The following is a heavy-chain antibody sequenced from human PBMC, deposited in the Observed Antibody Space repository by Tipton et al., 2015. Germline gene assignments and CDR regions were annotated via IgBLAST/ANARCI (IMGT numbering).Heavy chain of an antibody. CDR1: GDSISLSSYY. J-gene: IGHJ4*02. V-gene: IGHV4-61*01. Sequence: TLSLTCSVSGDSISLSSYYWTWIRQPPGRGLEWVGYVYYSGATTYNPSLRSRVSISVDTSKSQFSLNLRSVTAADTAVYYCARGDYYGLCDFWGQGTLVTVSS. CDR3: ARGDYYGLCDF. D-gene: IGHD3-10*01. CDR2: VYYSGAT.